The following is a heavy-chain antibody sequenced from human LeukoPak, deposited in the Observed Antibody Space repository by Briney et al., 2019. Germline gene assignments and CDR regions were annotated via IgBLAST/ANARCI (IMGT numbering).Heavy chain of an antibody. J-gene: IGHJ4*02. CDR1: GFTFSSYA. Sequence: GGSLRLSCAASGFTFSSYAMSWVRQAPGKGLEWVSAISGSGGSAYYADSVKGRFTISRDNSKNTLYLQMNSLRAEDTAVYYCAKTYYYETGGYFDYWGQGTLVTVSS. D-gene: IGHD3-22*01. CDR3: AKTYYYETGGYFDY. CDR2: ISGSGGSA. V-gene: IGHV3-23*01.